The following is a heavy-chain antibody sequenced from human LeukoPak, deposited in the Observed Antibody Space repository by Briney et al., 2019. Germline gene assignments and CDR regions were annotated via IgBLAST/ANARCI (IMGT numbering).Heavy chain of an antibody. Sequence: GSSVKVSCKSSRGTFSGYAISWVRQAPGQGLEWMGGIIPIFGTANYAQKFQGRVTITTDESTSTAYMELSSLRSEDTAVYYCARPWGLYDSSGYYGDAFDIWGQGTMVTVSS. D-gene: IGHD3-22*01. CDR1: RGTFSGYA. CDR3: ARPWGLYDSSGYYGDAFDI. CDR2: IIPIFGTA. J-gene: IGHJ3*02. V-gene: IGHV1-69*05.